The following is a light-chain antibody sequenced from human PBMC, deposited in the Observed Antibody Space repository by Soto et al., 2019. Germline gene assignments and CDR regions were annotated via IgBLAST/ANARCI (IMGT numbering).Light chain of an antibody. J-gene: IGKJ1*01. Sequence: GDRVTITCRASQSISSWLAWYQQKPGKAPKLLTYAASSLQSGVSSRFSGGGSGTEFTLTISSLQPDDFATYFCHQYKTYWTFGPGTKVDIK. CDR3: HQYKTYWT. CDR1: QSISSW. V-gene: IGKV1-5*01. CDR2: AAS.